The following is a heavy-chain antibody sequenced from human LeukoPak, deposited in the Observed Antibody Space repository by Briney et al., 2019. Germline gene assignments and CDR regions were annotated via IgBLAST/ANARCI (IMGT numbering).Heavy chain of an antibody. CDR1: GASISNYY. CDR2: ILSSGST. Sequence: PSETLSLTCTVSGASISNYYWNWIRQSPGKGLEWIGYILSSGSTHHNPSLTGRISLSVDTSKNQFSLKLSSVTAADTAVYYCARRVISEFSIDKGNWLDPWGQGTLVTVSS. J-gene: IGHJ5*02. CDR3: ARRVISEFSIDKGNWLDP. V-gene: IGHV4-4*09. D-gene: IGHD3-3*02.